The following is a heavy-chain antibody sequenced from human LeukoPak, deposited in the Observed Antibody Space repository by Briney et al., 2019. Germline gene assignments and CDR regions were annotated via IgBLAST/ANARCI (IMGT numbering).Heavy chain of an antibody. V-gene: IGHV1-8*01. CDR1: GYTFASYD. D-gene: IGHD6-19*01. J-gene: IGHJ4*02. Sequence: ASVKVSCKASGYTFASYDINWVRHASGQGLEWMGWRNPNSGNTGYAQKFQGRVTMTRNTSISTAYMELSSLRSEDTAVYYCALATGYSSGWYDLPLDYWGQGTLVTVSS. CDR3: ALATGYSSGWYDLPLDY. CDR2: RNPNSGNT.